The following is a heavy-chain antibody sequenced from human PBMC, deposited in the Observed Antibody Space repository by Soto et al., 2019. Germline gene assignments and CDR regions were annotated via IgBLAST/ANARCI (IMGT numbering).Heavy chain of an antibody. V-gene: IGHV1-69*08. CDR2: IIPILDIA. Sequence: QVQLVQSGAEVKKPGSSVKISCKVSGGTFRTYSISWVRQAPGQGLEWMGRIIPILDIANYAQKFQGRVTISADKSTSTAYMDLSSLRSEDTAVFYCARENYPVVVPGAPEVGALDIWGHGTMVTVSS. J-gene: IGHJ3*02. CDR1: GGTFRTYS. CDR3: ARENYPVVVPGAPEVGALDI. D-gene: IGHD2-2*01.